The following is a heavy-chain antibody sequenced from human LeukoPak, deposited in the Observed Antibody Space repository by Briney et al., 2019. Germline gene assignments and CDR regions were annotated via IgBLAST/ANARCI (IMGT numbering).Heavy chain of an antibody. Sequence: SETLSLTCTVSGGSISSSSYYWGWIRQPPGKGLEWIGSIYYSGSTYYNPSLKSRVTISVDTSKNQFSLKLSSVTAADTAVYYCARHAPLPYYIVAAAMSAFDIWGQGTMVTVSS. J-gene: IGHJ3*02. CDR1: GGSISSSSYY. D-gene: IGHD2-21*01. CDR2: IYYSGST. V-gene: IGHV4-39*01. CDR3: ARHAPLPYYIVAAAMSAFDI.